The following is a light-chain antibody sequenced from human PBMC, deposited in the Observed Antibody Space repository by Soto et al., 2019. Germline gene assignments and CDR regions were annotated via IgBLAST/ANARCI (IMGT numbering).Light chain of an antibody. Sequence: DIQMTQSPSTLAAFAGDRVTITCRASQKINNWLAWYQQKPGKAPKLLIYQASNLERGVPSRFSGSGFGTEFSLTISSLQPEDNAMYYCHQYNSQWSWTFGQGNKVEI. J-gene: IGKJ1*01. CDR1: QKINNW. CDR2: QAS. V-gene: IGKV1-5*03. CDR3: HQYNSQWSWT.